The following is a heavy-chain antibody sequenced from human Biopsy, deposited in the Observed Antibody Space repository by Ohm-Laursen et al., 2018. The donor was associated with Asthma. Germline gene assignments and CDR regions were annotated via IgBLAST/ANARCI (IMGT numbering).Heavy chain of an antibody. Sequence: SPRLSCSASGFTFSSYAMSWVRQAPGKGLEWVSSISSSGASTYYADSVKGRFTISRDNSKSTLYLQMSSLRADDTAVYYCAKGGTYTTDRYAYWGQGSLVTVSS. CDR3: AKGGTYTTDRYAY. J-gene: IGHJ4*02. D-gene: IGHD1-26*01. CDR1: GFTFSSYA. CDR2: ISSSGAST. V-gene: IGHV3-23*01.